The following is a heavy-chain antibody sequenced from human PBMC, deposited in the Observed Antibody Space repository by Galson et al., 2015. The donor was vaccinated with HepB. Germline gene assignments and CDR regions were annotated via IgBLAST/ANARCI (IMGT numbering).Heavy chain of an antibody. V-gene: IGHV3-11*01. CDR2: ISSSGGSM. D-gene: IGHD2-15*01. CDR3: AKNVVPDSIVLVPYYFDS. Sequence: SLRLSCAASGFTFSDYYLSWIRQAPGKWLEWVSYISSSGGSMDYADSVKGRFTISRDNAENSLYLQMNSLRAEDTALYYCAKNVVPDSIVLVPYYFDSWGPGTLVTVSS. CDR1: GFTFSDYY. J-gene: IGHJ4*02.